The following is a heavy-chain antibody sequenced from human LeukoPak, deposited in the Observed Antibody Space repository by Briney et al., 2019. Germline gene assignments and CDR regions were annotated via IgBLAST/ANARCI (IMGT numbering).Heavy chain of an antibody. J-gene: IGHJ4*02. CDR2: ISDTGNT. Sequence: GGSLRLSCAASGFTFSDYYMSWVRQAPGKGLEWVSAISDTGNTYHADSVKGRFTISRDSSKNTLFLQMNRLRPEDAAVYYCAKARVTTCRGAFCYPFDYWGLGTLVTVSS. CDR3: AKARVTTCRGAFCYPFDY. CDR1: GFTFSDYY. D-gene: IGHD2-15*01. V-gene: IGHV3-23*01.